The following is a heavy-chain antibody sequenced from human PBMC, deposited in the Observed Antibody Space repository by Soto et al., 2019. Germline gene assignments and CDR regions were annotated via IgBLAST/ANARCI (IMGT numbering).Heavy chain of an antibody. CDR1: GFTFSSYA. CDR3: ANHHCSSTSCYRESHYYYYGMDV. J-gene: IGHJ6*02. D-gene: IGHD2-2*01. Sequence: EVQLLESGGGLVQPGGSLRLSCAASGFTFSSYAMSWVRQAPGKGLEWVSAISGSGGSTYYADSVKGRFTISRDNSKNTLYLQMNSLRAEDTAVYYCANHHCSSTSCYRESHYYYYGMDVWGQGTTVTVSS. V-gene: IGHV3-23*01. CDR2: ISGSGGST.